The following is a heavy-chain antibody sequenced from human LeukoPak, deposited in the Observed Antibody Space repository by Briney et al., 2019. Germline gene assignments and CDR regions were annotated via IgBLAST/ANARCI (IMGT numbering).Heavy chain of an antibody. CDR3: TTPAADWRYYYYYYYMDV. V-gene: IGHV3-15*01. J-gene: IGHJ6*03. CDR1: GFTFSNAW. Sequence: GGSLRLSCAASGFTFSNAWMSWVRQAPGKGLEWVGRIKSKTDGGTTDYAAPVKGRFTISRDDSKNTLYLQMNSLKTEDTAVYYCTTPAADWRYYYYYYYMDVWGKGTTVTVSS. D-gene: IGHD2-21*01. CDR2: IKSKTDGGTT.